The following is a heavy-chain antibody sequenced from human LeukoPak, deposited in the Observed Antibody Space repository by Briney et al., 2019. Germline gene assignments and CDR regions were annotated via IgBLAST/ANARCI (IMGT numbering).Heavy chain of an antibody. CDR1: GYSISSGYY. V-gene: IGHV4-38-2*02. CDR3: ARHALDYDFWSGYPGWFDP. J-gene: IGHJ5*02. D-gene: IGHD3-3*01. CDR2: IYYSGST. Sequence: SETLSLTCTVSGYSISSGYYWGWIRQPPGKGLEWIGSIYYSGSTYYNPSLKSRVTISVDTFKNQFSLKLSSVTAADTAVYYCARHALDYDFWSGYPGWFDPWGQGTLVTVSS.